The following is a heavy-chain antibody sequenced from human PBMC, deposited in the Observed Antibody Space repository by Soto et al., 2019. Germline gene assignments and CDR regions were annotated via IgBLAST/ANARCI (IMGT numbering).Heavy chain of an antibody. CDR2: INHSGST. CDR1: GGSFSCYY. Sequence: PSETLSLTCAVYGGSFSCYYWSWIRQPPGKGLEWIGEINHSGSTNYNPSLKSRVTISVDTSKNQFSLKLSSVTAADTAVYYCARVQWLNYYYGMDVWGQGTTVTVSS. D-gene: IGHD6-19*01. CDR3: ARVQWLNYYYGMDV. V-gene: IGHV4-34*01. J-gene: IGHJ6*02.